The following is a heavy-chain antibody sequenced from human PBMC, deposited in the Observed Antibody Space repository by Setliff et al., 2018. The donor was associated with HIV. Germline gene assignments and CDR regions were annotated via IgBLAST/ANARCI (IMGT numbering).Heavy chain of an antibody. Sequence: ASVKVSCKASGYTFTSKHINWVRQATGQGLEWLGWMDPSSAATGYAQKFQGRVTMTTDTSTSTAYMELRNLRSDDTALYFCAREHSTTWPYFDFWGQGTLVTVSS. V-gene: IGHV1-8*01. D-gene: IGHD6-13*01. CDR3: AREHSTTWPYFDF. J-gene: IGHJ4*02. CDR2: MDPSSAAT. CDR1: GYTFTSKH.